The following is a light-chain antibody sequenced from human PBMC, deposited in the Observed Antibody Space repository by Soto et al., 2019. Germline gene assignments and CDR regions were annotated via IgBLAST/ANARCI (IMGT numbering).Light chain of an antibody. CDR2: KAS. CDR1: QSISSW. CDR3: QQYNSSSYP. V-gene: IGKV1-5*03. J-gene: IGKJ2*01. Sequence: DIQMTQSPSTLSASVGDRVTITCRASQSISSWLAWYQQKPGKAPKLLIYKASSLQSGVPSRFSGSGSGTEFTLTISSLQPDDFATYYCQQYNSSSYPFGQGTKLEIK.